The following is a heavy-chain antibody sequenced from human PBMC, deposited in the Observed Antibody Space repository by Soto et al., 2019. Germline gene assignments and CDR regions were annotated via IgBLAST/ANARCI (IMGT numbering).Heavy chain of an antibody. CDR1: GFSLSTSGVG. CDR2: IYWDDDK. CDR3: AYRQEYRGSWDSGWLDP. V-gene: IGHV2-5*02. Sequence: QITLKESGPTLVEPTQTLTLTCAFSGFSLSTSGVGVGWIRQPPGKALEWLAFIYWDDDKRYSPSLKTRLTIVKDTSKNQVVLILNNMDPVDTATYYCAYRQEYRGSWDSGWLDPWGQGALVTVSS. D-gene: IGHD6-13*01. J-gene: IGHJ5*02.